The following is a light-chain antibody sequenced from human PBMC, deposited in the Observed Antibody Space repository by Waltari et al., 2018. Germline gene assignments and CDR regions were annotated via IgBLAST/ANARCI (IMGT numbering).Light chain of an antibody. CDR3: QQRYTWPLA. J-gene: IGKJ4*01. CDR1: QTISTS. CDR2: DAS. V-gene: IGKV3-11*01. Sequence: EIVLTQSPATLSLSPGQSAALSCRASQTISTSLAWYQQKPGQPPRLVIYDASNRATDIPARFSGSGSETDFNLTISSLEAEDFAVYYCQQRYTWPLAFGGGTTMEIK.